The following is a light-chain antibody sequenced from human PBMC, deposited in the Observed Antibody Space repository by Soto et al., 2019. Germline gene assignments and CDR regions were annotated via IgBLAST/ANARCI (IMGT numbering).Light chain of an antibody. CDR1: QSVSSY. CDR3: QPRSNWPPT. V-gene: IGKV3-11*01. Sequence: EIVLTQSPATLSLSPGERATLSCRASQSVSSYLAWYQQKPGQAPRLLIYDASNRATGIPARFSGSGSGTDFTLTISSLEPEDFAVYYCQPRSNWPPTFGQVTKVEIK. J-gene: IGKJ1*01. CDR2: DAS.